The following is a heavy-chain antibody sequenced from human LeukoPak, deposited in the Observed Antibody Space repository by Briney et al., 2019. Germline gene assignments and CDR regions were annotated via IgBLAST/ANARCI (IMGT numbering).Heavy chain of an antibody. J-gene: IGHJ6*03. CDR3: ARPLYYYYYIDV. Sequence: SETLSLTCTASGGSISSSRYYWGWIRQPPGKGLEWIGSIHYSGSTYYNPSLKSRVTISVDTSKNQFSLKLSSVTAADTAVYYCARPLYYYYYIDVWGKGTTVTVSS. CDR1: GGSISSSRYY. V-gene: IGHV4-39*01. CDR2: IHYSGST.